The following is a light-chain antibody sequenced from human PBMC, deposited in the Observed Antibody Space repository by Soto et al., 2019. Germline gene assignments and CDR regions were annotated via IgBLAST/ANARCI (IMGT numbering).Light chain of an antibody. V-gene: IGLV1-44*01. CDR3: AAWDDSLNGRV. CDR1: SSNIGSNT. J-gene: IGLJ3*02. CDR2: SND. Sequence: QSVLPQAPSASGTPGQRVTISCSGSSSNIGSNTVSWYQQVPGTAPKLLIYSNDQRPSGVPDRFSGSKSGTSASLAIGGLQSEDEADYYCAAWDDSLNGRVFGGGTKLTVL.